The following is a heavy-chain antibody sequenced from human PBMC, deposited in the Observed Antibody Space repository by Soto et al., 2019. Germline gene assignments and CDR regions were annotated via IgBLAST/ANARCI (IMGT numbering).Heavy chain of an antibody. J-gene: IGHJ4*02. Sequence: QVQLQESGPGLVKPSETLSLTCTVSGGSISDYQWNWIRQSPGKGLEWIGYIYYSGITNYNPSLKSRLTISLDTSTKQFSLSLRSVTAADTAVYYCARMRGLGEISPYFDSWGQGTLVTVSS. V-gene: IGHV4-59*01. D-gene: IGHD3-16*02. CDR2: IYYSGIT. CDR3: ARMRGLGEISPYFDS. CDR1: GGSISDYQ.